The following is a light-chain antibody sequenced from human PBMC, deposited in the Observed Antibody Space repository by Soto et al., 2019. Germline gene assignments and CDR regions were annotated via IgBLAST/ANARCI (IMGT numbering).Light chain of an antibody. CDR1: QSVSSN. V-gene: IGKV3-15*01. CDR3: QQYSKWPLT. Sequence: IVMTQSPATLSVSPGERVTLSCRARQSVSSNLAWYQQKPGQAPRLLIYGASTRATGVPARFSGSGSGTEFTLTISSLQSEDFAVYYCQQYSKWPLTFGGGTKVEIK. CDR2: GAS. J-gene: IGKJ4*01.